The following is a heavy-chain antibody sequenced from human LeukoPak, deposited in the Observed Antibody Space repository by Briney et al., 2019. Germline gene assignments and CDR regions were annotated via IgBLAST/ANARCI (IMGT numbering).Heavy chain of an antibody. V-gene: IGHV4-59*01. Sequence: SETLSLTCTVSGGSISSYYWSWIRQPPGKGLEGIGYIYYSGSTNYNPSLKSRVTISVDTSKHQFYLKLNSVTAADPAAYSCARALVLYFAYWGQGPLVTVSS. CDR2: IYYSGST. CDR3: ARALVLYFAY. J-gene: IGHJ4*02. CDR1: GGSISSYY. D-gene: IGHD2-2*02.